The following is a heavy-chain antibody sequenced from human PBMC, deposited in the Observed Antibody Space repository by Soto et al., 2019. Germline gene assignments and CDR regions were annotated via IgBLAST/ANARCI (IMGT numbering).Heavy chain of an antibody. Sequence: PGGSLRLSCAASGFTFRTYGMHWVRQAPGKVLEWVAVIWYDGSNKYYADSVKGRFTISRDNSKNTLYLQMNSLRVEDTAVYYCARDGSGSTHQFDYWGQGTLVTVSS. CDR1: GFTFRTYG. V-gene: IGHV3-33*01. CDR2: IWYDGSNK. J-gene: IGHJ4*02. CDR3: ARDGSGSTHQFDY. D-gene: IGHD1-26*01.